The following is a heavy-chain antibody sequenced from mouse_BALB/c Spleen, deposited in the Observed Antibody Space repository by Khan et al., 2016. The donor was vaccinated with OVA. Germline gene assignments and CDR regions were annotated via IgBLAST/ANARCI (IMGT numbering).Heavy chain of an antibody. CDR3: ASHLTGSFAY. CDR2: ISSDGDYT. CDR1: GFTFSSYS. D-gene: IGHD4-1*01. J-gene: IGHJ3*01. Sequence: EVELVESGGDLVKPGGSLKLSCAASGFTFSSYSMSWVRQTPDKRLEWVATISSDGDYTYYPDSVKGRFTISRDNAKTTLYLQMSSLKSEDTAMYYCASHLTGSFAYGGQGTLGTVSA. V-gene: IGHV5-6*01.